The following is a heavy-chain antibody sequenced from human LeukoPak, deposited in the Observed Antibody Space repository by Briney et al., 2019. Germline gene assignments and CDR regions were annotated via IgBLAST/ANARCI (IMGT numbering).Heavy chain of an antibody. CDR1: GYTFTAFY. J-gene: IGHJ4*02. D-gene: IGHD6-13*01. CDR2: INPNSGST. Sequence: EASVKVSCKASGYTFTAFYMHWVRQAPGQGLEWMGRINPNSGSTKYAQKFQGRVTMTTDTSINTAYLELSRLRSDDTAVYYCARGYSSSWLDYWGQGTLVAVSS. V-gene: IGHV1-2*06. CDR3: ARGYSSSWLDY.